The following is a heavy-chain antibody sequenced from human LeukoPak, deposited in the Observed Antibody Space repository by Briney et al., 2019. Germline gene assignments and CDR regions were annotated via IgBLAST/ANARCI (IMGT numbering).Heavy chain of an antibody. CDR3: AKNRVPTAITPDS. Sequence: GGSLRLSCAASGFSFSSYGMHWLRQAPGKGLEWLAVIPYDSSNKYYTDSVKGRFTISGDNSKNTPFLQMNSLRAEDTAVYYCAKNRVPTAITPDSWGQGTLVTVSS. CDR1: GFSFSSYG. V-gene: IGHV3-30*18. CDR2: IPYDSSNK. J-gene: IGHJ5*01. D-gene: IGHD2-2*02.